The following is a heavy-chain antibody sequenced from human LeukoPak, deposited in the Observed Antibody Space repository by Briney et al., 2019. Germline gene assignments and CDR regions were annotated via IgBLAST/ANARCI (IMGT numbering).Heavy chain of an antibody. CDR1: GGSISSGSYY. D-gene: IGHD4-17*01. CDR2: IYTSGST. J-gene: IGHJ5*02. V-gene: IGHV4-61*02. Sequence: PSETLSLTCTVSGGSISSGSYYWSWIRQPAGKGLEWIGRIYTSGSTNYNPSLKSRVTISVDTSKNQFSLKLSSVTAADTAAYYCARTYGDYFSDVWFDPWGQGTLVTVSS. CDR3: ARTYGDYFSDVWFDP.